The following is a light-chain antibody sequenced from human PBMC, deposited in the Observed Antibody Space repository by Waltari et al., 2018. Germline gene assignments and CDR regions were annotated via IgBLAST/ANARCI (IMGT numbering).Light chain of an antibody. CDR2: KDT. V-gene: IGLV3-27*01. CDR1: VLAEKY. J-gene: IGLJ2*01. Sequence: YDLAQPFSVSVSPGQPATIPCSGDVLAEKYVRWFQQRPGQAPTLILYKDTERPSGIPERFSGSSSGSTVTLTIRGALLEDEADYHCHAAADNNWFFGGGTKLTVL. CDR3: HAAADNNWF.